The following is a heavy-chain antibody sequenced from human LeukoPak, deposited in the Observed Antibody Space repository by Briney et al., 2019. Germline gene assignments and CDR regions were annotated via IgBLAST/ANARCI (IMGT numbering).Heavy chain of an antibody. CDR1: GCTFNSYA. CDR2: IISMFGIV. Sequence: ASVKVSFKASGCTFNSYAISWVRQARGQGLEWMGGIISMFGIVNYATKFQGRVTITADASTSTAYIDLSSLRSEDTALYYCARLPDYGGNSVSDIWGQGTLVTVSS. D-gene: IGHD4-23*01. V-gene: IGHV1-69*13. CDR3: ARLPDYGGNSVSDI. J-gene: IGHJ4*02.